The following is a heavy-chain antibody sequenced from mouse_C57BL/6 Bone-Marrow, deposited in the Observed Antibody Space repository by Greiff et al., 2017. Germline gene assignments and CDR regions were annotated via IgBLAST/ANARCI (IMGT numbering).Heavy chain of an antibody. CDR3: ARDYYSNYSWYFDV. CDR1: GYSITSGYD. V-gene: IGHV3-1*01. J-gene: IGHJ1*03. CDR2: ISYSGST. Sequence: EVKVEESGPGMVKPPQSLSLTCTVTGYSITSGYDWHWIRHFPGNKLEWMGYISYSGSTNYNPSLKSRISITHDTSKNHFFLKLNSVTTEDTATYYCARDYYSNYSWYFDVWGTGTTVTVSS. D-gene: IGHD2-5*01.